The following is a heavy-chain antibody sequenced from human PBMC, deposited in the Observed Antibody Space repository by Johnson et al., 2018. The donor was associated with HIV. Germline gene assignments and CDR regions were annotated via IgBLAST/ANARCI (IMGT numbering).Heavy chain of an antibody. CDR2: IKSKTEGGTT. D-gene: IGHD7-27*01. CDR1: GFTFSNAW. J-gene: IGHJ3*02. V-gene: IGHV3-15*01. CDR3: TTPRPNWGWNAFDI. Sequence: VQLVESGGGLVKPGGSLSLSCAASGFTFSNAWMSWVRQAPGKGLEWVGRIKSKTEGGTTDYAAPVKGRFTISRDDSKNTLYLQMNSLKTEDTAVYYCTTPRPNWGWNAFDIWGQGTMVTVSS.